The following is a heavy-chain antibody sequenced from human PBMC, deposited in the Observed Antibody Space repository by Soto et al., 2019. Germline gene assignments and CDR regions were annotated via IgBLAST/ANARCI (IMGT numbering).Heavy chain of an antibody. Sequence: PSEPLSLTCAVYVATFRGYYWSWIRQPPGKGLEWIGQINHSGSTNYEPSLKSRVTLSVDTSKNQFSLKLTSVTAADTASYYCARTRWKGAWVDPWGLGTLVNV. CDR3: ARTRWKGAWVDP. D-gene: IGHD1-1*01. V-gene: IGHV4-34*01. CDR2: INHSGST. CDR1: VATFRGYY. J-gene: IGHJ5*02.